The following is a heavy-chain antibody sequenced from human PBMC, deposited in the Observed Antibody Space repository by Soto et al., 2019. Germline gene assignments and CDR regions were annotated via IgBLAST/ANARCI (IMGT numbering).Heavy chain of an antibody. Sequence: QVQLQESGPGLVKPSETLSLTCTVSGASISGYYWSWIRKSAGKGLEWIGRIYATGTTDYNPSLKSGVMMSVDTSKKQFSVRLRSVTAADTAVYYCVRDGSKSLRDWFDPWGQGISVTVSS. CDR3: VRDGSKSLRDWFDP. CDR1: GASISGYY. V-gene: IGHV4-4*07. J-gene: IGHJ5*02. D-gene: IGHD2-2*03. CDR2: IYATGTT.